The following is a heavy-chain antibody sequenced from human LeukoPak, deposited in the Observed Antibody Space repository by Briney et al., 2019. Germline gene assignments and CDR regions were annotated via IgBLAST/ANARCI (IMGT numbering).Heavy chain of an antibody. CDR1: GGSFSGYY. CDR3: ARARDYYDSSGYYYVSYFDY. CDR2: INHSGST. Sequence: PSETLSLTCAVYGGSFSGYYWSWIRQPPGKGLEWIGEINHSGSTNYNPSLKSRVTISVDTSKNQFSLKLSSVTAADTAVYYCARARDYYDSSGYYYVSYFDYWGQGTLVTVSS. V-gene: IGHV4-34*01. D-gene: IGHD3-22*01. J-gene: IGHJ4*02.